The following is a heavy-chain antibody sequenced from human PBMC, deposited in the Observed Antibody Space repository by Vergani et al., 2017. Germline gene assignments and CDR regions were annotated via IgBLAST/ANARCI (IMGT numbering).Heavy chain of an antibody. J-gene: IGHJ4*02. Sequence: QVQLVESGGGLVKPGGSLRLSCAASGFTFSDYYMSWIRQAPGKGLEGVSYISSSGSTIYYADSVKGRFTISRDNAKNSLYLQINSLRAEDTAVYYCASAEVIYDILTGYYIGPPGYWGQGTLVTVSS. CDR1: GFTFSDYY. D-gene: IGHD3-9*01. V-gene: IGHV3-11*04. CDR3: ASAEVIYDILTGYYIGPPGY. CDR2: ISSSGSTI.